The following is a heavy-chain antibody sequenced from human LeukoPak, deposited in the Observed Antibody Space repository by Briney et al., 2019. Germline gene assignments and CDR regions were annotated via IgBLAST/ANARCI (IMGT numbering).Heavy chain of an antibody. D-gene: IGHD4-17*01. CDR1: GLTVTNNY. V-gene: IGHV3-66*01. CDR2: LYSDGDT. Sequence: GGSLRLSCAASGLTVTNNYWHWVRQPPGKGPEWISILYSDGDTKYADSVKGRFTFSRDSSRNTLYLQMNGLRAEDAAVYYCTYGDYPLSYWGQGTLVSVSS. CDR3: TYGDYPLSY. J-gene: IGHJ4*02.